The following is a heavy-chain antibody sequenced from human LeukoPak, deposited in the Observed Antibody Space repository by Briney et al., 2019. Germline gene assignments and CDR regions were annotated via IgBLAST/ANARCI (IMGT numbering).Heavy chain of an antibody. CDR1: GFTFSGYS. CDR2: ISDSSSAM. D-gene: IGHD2-2*01. Sequence: GGSPRLSCAASGFTFSGYSMNWVRQAPGKGLEWVSYISDSSSAMYYADSVKGRFTISRDNAKNSLYLQMNSLRAEDTAVYYCAGYCSSVSCRNIDYWGQGTLVTVSS. J-gene: IGHJ4*02. CDR3: AGYCSSVSCRNIDY. V-gene: IGHV3-48*04.